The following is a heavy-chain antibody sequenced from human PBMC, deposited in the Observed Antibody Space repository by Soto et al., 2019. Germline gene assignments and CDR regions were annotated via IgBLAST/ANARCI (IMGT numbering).Heavy chain of an antibody. V-gene: IGHV1-2*02. J-gene: IGHJ4*02. CDR1: GYSFTGYY. D-gene: IGHD5-12*01. CDR2: INPNGGGT. CDR3: ARDGYSHGWYDY. Sequence: ASVNVSCKSSGYSFTGYYIHWVRQAPGQGLEWMGSINPNGGGTVTAQKFQGRVTMTRNTSISTAYMQLSRLRSDDTAVYYCARDGYSHGWYDYWGQGSLVTVSS.